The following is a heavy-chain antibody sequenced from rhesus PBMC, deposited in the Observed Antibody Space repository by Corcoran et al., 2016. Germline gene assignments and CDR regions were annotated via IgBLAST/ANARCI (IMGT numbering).Heavy chain of an antibody. CDR1: GASISRQW. D-gene: IGHD6-31*01. Sequence: QVQLQESGPGLVKTSETLSLTCAVSGASISRQWWSWIRQPPGKGLEWIGGISGDSGNTKYNPSLKSRVTVSKDASKNQFSLKLTSVTAADTAVYYCARSGGWYYLDYWGQGALVAVSS. J-gene: IGHJ4*01. V-gene: IGHV4-80*01. CDR2: ISGDSGNT. CDR3: ARSGGWYYLDY.